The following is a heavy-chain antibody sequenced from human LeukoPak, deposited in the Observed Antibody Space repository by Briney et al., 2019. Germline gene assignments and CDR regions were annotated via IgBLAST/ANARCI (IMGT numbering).Heavy chain of an antibody. CDR1: GFTFSSYA. CDR2: ISYDGSNK. V-gene: IGHV3-30-3*01. CDR3: TRVATTDDY. J-gene: IGHJ4*02. Sequence: GGSLRLYCAASGFTFSSYAMHWVRQAPGKGLEWVAVISYDGSNKYYADSVKGRFTISRDNSKNTLYLQMNSLRAEDTAVYYCTRVATTDDYWGQGTLVTVSS. D-gene: IGHD4-11*01.